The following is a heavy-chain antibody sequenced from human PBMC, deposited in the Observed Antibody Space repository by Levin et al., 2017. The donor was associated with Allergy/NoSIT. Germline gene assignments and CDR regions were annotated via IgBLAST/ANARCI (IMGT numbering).Heavy chain of an antibody. CDR1: GFTFDDYT. CDR2: ISWDGAST. CDR3: ARETGGSTAFDS. V-gene: IGHV3-43*01. D-gene: IGHD2-2*01. Sequence: PGGSLRLSCAASGFTFDDYTMHWVRQVPEKGLEWVSLISWDGASTFYGDSVKGRFTISRDNSKNSLFLLMNSLRPEDTAFYYCARETGGSTAFDSWGQGTLVTVSS. J-gene: IGHJ4*02.